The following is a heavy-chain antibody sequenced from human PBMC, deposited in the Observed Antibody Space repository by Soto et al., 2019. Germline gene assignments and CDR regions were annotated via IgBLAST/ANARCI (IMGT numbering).Heavy chain of an antibody. Sequence: QVQLQESGPGLVTPSQTLSLTCTVSGASIFSGDFYWTWIRQPPGEGLESIGYTDYSGSTYYNPSLMNRVTISIDTAKNQFSLKLRSVTAADTAVYYCVRDHQWLLMDVWGQGTTVTVSS. CDR1: GASIFSGDFY. CDR2: TDYSGST. J-gene: IGHJ6*02. D-gene: IGHD6-19*01. CDR3: VRDHQWLLMDV. V-gene: IGHV4-30-4*01.